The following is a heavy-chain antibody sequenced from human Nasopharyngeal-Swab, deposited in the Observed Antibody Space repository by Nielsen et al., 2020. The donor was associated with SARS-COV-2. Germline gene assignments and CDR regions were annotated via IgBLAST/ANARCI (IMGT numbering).Heavy chain of an antibody. J-gene: IGHJ6*02. CDR1: GGSIMSSSYY. CDR2: IYYTGSA. Sequence: LETLSPTCTVSGGSIMSSSYYWGWIRQPPGKGLEWIGVIYYTGSAHYSPSLKSRVTISVGTSRNQFFLRVASVTAEDTAVYYCARQTGMDVWGQGTSVTVSS. V-gene: IGHV4-39*01. CDR3: ARQTGMDV.